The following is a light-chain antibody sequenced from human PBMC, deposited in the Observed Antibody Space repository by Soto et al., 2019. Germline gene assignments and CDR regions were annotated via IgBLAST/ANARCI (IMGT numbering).Light chain of an antibody. V-gene: IGLV1-36*01. CDR2: YDD. CDR3: AAWDDSLNGVV. CDR1: SSNIGNNA. Sequence: QSVLTQPPSVSEAPRQRVTISCSGSSSNIGNNAVNWYQLLPGKAPKLLIYYDDLLPSGVSDRFSGSKSGTSASLAISGLQSEDEADYYCAAWDDSLNGVVFGGGTQLTVL. J-gene: IGLJ2*01.